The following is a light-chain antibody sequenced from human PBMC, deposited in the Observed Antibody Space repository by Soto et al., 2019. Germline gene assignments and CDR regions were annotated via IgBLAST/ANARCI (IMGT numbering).Light chain of an antibody. CDR3: QQSNKWPYT. CDR1: QSVSSN. J-gene: IGKJ2*01. V-gene: IGKV3-15*01. Sequence: EIVMTQSPATLSVSPGERATLSCRARQSVSSNLAWYQQKPGQAPRLLFYGASTRATGIPARFSGTGSGTDFTLTISNLQSEDFAVYYCQQSNKWPYTFGQGTKLEIK. CDR2: GAS.